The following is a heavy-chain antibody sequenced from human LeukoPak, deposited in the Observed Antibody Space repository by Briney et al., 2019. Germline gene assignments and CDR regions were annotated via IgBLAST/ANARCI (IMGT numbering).Heavy chain of an antibody. Sequence: ASVKVSCKASGGTFSSYAISWVRQAPGQGLEWMGWISTHNGYTKYAQKFLGRVTMTTDTSTSIAYMEVRTLRSDDTAVYYCARDSAVATTTFDYLGQGILVTVSS. CDR2: ISTHNGYT. CDR1: GGTFSSYA. V-gene: IGHV1-18*01. D-gene: IGHD5-12*01. CDR3: ARDSAVATTTFDY. J-gene: IGHJ4*02.